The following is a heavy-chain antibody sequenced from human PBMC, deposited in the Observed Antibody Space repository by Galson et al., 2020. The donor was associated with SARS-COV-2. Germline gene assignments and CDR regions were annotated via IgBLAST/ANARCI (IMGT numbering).Heavy chain of an antibody. J-gene: IGHJ6*02. CDR3: ARGRRDYGSGSYPRIPYFGMDV. Sequence: ASVKVSCKASGYTFTSYDINWVRQATGQGLEWMGWMNPNTGNTGYAEKFQDRVTMTRNTSITTAYMELSSLRSEDTAVYYCARGRRDYGSGSYPRIPYFGMDVWGQGTTVTVSS. V-gene: IGHV1-8*01. D-gene: IGHD3-10*01. CDR1: GYTFTSYD. CDR2: MNPNTGNT.